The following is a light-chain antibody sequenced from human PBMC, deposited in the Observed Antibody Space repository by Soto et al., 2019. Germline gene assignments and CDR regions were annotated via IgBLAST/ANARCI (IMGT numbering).Light chain of an antibody. CDR3: SSYTSSSTPYV. CDR2: DVS. Sequence: QSVLTQPASVSGSPGQSITISCTGTSSDFGGYNYVSWYQQHPGKAPKLMIYDVSNRPSGVSNRFSGSKSGNTASLTISGLQAEEEADYYCSSYTSSSTPYVFGTGTKVTVL. V-gene: IGLV2-14*01. CDR1: SSDFGGYNY. J-gene: IGLJ1*01.